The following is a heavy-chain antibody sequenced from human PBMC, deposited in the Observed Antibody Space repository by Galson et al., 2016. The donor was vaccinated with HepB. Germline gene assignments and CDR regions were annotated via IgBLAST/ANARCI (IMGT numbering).Heavy chain of an antibody. J-gene: IGHJ4*02. CDR1: GDSVSSITGV. V-gene: IGHV6-1*01. Sequence: CAISGDSVSSITGVWNWIRQTPSRGLEWLGRTYYRSTWNNHYAESVRGRTAINPDTSKNQFSLQLESVTPEDTGIYFCARDSPGNSFFDFWGQGTLVTVSS. CDR3: ARDSPGNSFFDF. CDR2: TYYRSTWNN. D-gene: IGHD1/OR15-1a*01.